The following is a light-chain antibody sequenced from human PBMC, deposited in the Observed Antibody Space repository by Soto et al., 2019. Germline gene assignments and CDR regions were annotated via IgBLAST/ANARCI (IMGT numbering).Light chain of an antibody. Sequence: QSVLTQPPSASSTPGQTVTISCSGSTSNIGTFYVYWYQHLPGTAPKLLIYIDDQRTSVVSDRFSGSKSGTSASLAISGLRSDDEADYYCAAWDDNLNAYVFGSGTKLTVL. CDR2: IDD. CDR3: AAWDDNLNAYV. V-gene: IGLV1-47*02. J-gene: IGLJ1*01. CDR1: TSNIGTFY.